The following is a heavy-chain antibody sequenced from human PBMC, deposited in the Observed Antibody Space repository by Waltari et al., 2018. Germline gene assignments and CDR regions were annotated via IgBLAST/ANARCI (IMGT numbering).Heavy chain of an antibody. CDR1: GFIFSAPY. V-gene: IGHV3-72*01. D-gene: IGHD3-22*01. J-gene: IGHJ3*02. CDR3: ARGLMGSGYTDAFDI. Sequence: EVQLVESGGGLVQPGGSLSLSCAVSGFIFSAPYMDWVRRAPGQGLEWVGRSRNKANSYTTEPAASVKGRFTISRDDSKNLLYLEMNSLKTEDTAVYYCARGLMGSGYTDAFDIWGQGTMVTVSS. CDR2: SRNKANSYTT.